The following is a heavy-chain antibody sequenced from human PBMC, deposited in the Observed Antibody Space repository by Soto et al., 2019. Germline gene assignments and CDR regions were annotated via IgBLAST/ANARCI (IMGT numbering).Heavy chain of an antibody. D-gene: IGHD1-1*01. CDR3: AKDLRTGTTFYYYYYGMDV. CDR1: GFTFSSYA. J-gene: IGHJ6*02. Sequence: GGSLRLSCAASGFTFSSYAKSWVRQAPGKGLEWVSAISGSGGSTYYADSVKGRFTISRDNSKNTLYLQMNSLRAEDTAVYYCAKDLRTGTTFYYYYYGMDVWGQGTTATVSS. CDR2: ISGSGGST. V-gene: IGHV3-23*01.